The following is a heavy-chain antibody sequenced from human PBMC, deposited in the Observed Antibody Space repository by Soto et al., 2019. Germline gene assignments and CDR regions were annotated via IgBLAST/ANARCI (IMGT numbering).Heavy chain of an antibody. Sequence: EVQLVESGGGLVKPGGSLRLSCAASGFTFSSYSMNWVRQAPGKGLEWVSSISSSSSYIYYADSVKGRFTISRDNAKNSLYLQMNSLRAEDTAVYYCARDWPSDDFWSGYRYYYGMDVWGQGTTVTVSS. CDR3: ARDWPSDDFWSGYRYYYGMDV. CDR1: GFTFSSYS. J-gene: IGHJ6*02. D-gene: IGHD3-3*01. CDR2: ISSSSSYI. V-gene: IGHV3-21*01.